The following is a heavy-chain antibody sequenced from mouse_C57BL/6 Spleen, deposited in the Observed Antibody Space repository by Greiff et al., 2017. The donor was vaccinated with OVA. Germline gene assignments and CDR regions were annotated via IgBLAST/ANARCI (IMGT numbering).Heavy chain of an antibody. Sequence: QVQLQQPGAELVRPGSSVKLSCKASGYTFTSYWMHWVKQRPIQGLEWIGNIDPSDSATHYNQKFKDKATLTVDKSSSTAYMQLSSLTSEDSAVYYCARVFSWYGGSFDVWGPGTTVTVSS. J-gene: IGHJ1*01. CDR1: GYTFTSYW. V-gene: IGHV1-52*01. CDR2: IDPSDSAT. CDR3: ARVFSWYGGSFDV. D-gene: IGHD2-14*01.